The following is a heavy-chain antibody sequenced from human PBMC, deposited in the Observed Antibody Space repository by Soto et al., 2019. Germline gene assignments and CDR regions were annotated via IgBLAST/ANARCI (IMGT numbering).Heavy chain of an antibody. CDR1: GFPFSTFE. Sequence: SLRLSCAASGFPFSTFEMTWVRQAPGKGLEWVSIIRPSGDSTDYADSVKGRFTISRDNSKNTLYLQLNNLRAEDTAVYYCVKGGWLDYWGQGTVVTVSS. CDR2: IRPSGDST. D-gene: IGHD5-12*01. V-gene: IGHV3-23*01. J-gene: IGHJ4*02. CDR3: VKGGWLDY.